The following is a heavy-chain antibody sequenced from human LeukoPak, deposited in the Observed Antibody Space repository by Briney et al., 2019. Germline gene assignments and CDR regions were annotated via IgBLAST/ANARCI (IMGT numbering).Heavy chain of an antibody. J-gene: IGHJ4*02. V-gene: IGHV3-23*01. Sequence: PGGSLRLSCAASGFTFSSYAMSWVRQAPGKGLEWVSAISGSGGSTYYADSVKGRFTISRDNSTNTLYLQMNSLRAEDTAVYYCARARLAITGTPYFDYWGQGTLVTVSS. CDR1: GFTFSSYA. D-gene: IGHD1-20*01. CDR3: ARARLAITGTPYFDY. CDR2: ISGSGGST.